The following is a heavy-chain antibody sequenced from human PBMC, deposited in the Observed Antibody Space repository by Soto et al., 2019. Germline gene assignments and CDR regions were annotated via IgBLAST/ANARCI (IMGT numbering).Heavy chain of an antibody. CDR1: GFTFSNAW. J-gene: IGHJ5*02. Sequence: GGSLRLSCAASGFTFSNAWMSWVRQAPGKGLEWVGRIKSKTDGGTTDYAAPVKGRFTISRDDSKNTLYLQMNSLKTEDTAVYYCKTDPLSQGLDPWGQGTPVTVSS. CDR3: KTDPLSQGLDP. CDR2: IKSKTDGGTT. V-gene: IGHV3-15*01.